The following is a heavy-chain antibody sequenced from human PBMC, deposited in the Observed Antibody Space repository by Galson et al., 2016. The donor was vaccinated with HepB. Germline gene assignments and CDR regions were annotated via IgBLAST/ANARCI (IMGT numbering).Heavy chain of an antibody. CDR3: GKGGAYDH. Sequence: GSLRLSCAASGFTFSSSSMNWVRQAPGTGLEWVSGISGNGEDTYYTDSVKGRFTISKDNSKNTLYLQMDSLRVEDTATYYCGKGGAYDHWGQGTAVTVSS. CDR2: ISGNGEDT. J-gene: IGHJ4*02. V-gene: IGHV3-23*01. CDR1: GFTFSSSS.